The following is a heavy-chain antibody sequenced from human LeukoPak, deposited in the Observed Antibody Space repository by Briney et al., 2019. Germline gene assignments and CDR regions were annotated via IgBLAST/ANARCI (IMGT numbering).Heavy chain of an antibody. CDR2: ISWDGGST. V-gene: IGHV3-43D*04. Sequence: GGSLSLSCAASGFTFDDYAMHWVRQAPGKGLEWVSLISWDGGSTYYADSVKGRFTISRDNSKNSLYLQMNSLRAEDTALYYCAKDRYCSSTSCYSYMDVWGKGTTVTVSS. CDR1: GFTFDDYA. D-gene: IGHD2-2*02. J-gene: IGHJ6*03. CDR3: AKDRYCSSTSCYSYMDV.